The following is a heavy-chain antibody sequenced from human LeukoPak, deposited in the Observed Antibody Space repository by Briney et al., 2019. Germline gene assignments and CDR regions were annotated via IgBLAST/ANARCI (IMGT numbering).Heavy chain of an antibody. CDR3: ARDARFYYDSSGYYFDY. D-gene: IGHD3-22*01. Sequence: GSSVKVSCKASGGTFSSYAISWVRQAPGQGLEWLGRIIPLFGTANYAQKFQGRVTITTDESTSTAYMELSSLRSEDTGVYYCARDARFYYDSSGYYFDYWGQGTLVTVSS. CDR1: GGTFSSYA. CDR2: IIPLFGTA. V-gene: IGHV1-69*05. J-gene: IGHJ4*02.